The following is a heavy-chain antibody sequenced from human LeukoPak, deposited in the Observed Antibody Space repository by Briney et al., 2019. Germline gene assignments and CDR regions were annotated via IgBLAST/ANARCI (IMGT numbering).Heavy chain of an antibody. V-gene: IGHV4-59*13. CDR2: IYYSGST. Sequence: PPETLSLTCTVSGGSISSYYWSWIRQPPGRGREWIAYIYYSGSTNYNPSLKSRVTISVDTSKNQFSLKLSSVTAADTAVYYCARGGDGYNYFDYWGQGTLVTVSS. CDR3: ARGGDGYNYFDY. J-gene: IGHJ4*02. D-gene: IGHD5-24*01. CDR1: GGSISSYY.